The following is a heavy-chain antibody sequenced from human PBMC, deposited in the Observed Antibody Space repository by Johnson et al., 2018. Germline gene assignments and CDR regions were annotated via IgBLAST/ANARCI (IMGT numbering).Heavy chain of an antibody. D-gene: IGHD1-26*01. J-gene: IGHJ6*03. V-gene: IGHV3-30-3*01. CDR2: ISYDGSNK. CDR3: ARGGSWLYYSMDV. CDR1: GFTFSSYA. Sequence: VQLVESGGGVVQPGRSLRLSCAASGFTFSSYAMHWVRQAPGKGLEWVAVISYDGSNKYYADSVKGRFTISRDNSKNTLYLQMNSLGAEDTAVYYWARGGSWLYYSMDVGGKGTTVTVSS.